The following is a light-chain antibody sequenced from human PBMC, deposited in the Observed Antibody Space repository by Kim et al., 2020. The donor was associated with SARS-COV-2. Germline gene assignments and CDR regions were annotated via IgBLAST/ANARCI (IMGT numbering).Light chain of an antibody. CDR3: QQYNIWPPHT. CDR1: QSVSNN. CDR2: GAS. V-gene: IGKV3-15*01. Sequence: VSPGDRATPSCRASQSVSNNLAWYQQKAGQPPRLLIYGASSRATGIPARFSGSGSGTEFTLTISTLQSEDFAVYYCQQYNIWPPHTFGQGTKLEI. J-gene: IGKJ2*01.